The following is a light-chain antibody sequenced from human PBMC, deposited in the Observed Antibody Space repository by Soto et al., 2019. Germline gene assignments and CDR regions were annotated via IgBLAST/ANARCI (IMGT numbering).Light chain of an antibody. CDR2: VHD. J-gene: IGLJ1*01. Sequence: HSVLTQPPSVSGAPGQSATISCTGSNSRIGAGFDVHWYQQLPGAAPNLLIYVHDKRRAGVPDRFSASKSASSASLAITGIEAADEAVYYCQSRYNNLATDVFGTGTKLTVL. V-gene: IGLV1-40*01. CDR1: NSRIGAGFD. CDR3: QSRYNNLATDV.